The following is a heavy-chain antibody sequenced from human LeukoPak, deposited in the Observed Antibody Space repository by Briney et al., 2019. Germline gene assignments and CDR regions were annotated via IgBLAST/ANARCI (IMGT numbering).Heavy chain of an antibody. CDR1: GFIVSDNY. J-gene: IGHJ4*02. CDR3: ARVYESGFDY. V-gene: IGHV3-53*01. CDR2: IYTGGQT. Sequence: PGGSLLLSCAASGFIVSDNYMIWVRQAPGKGLEWVSVIYTGGQTYYADSVKGRFIISVDISKNTLFLQMSSLRAEDTAMYYCARVYESGFDYWGQGAQVTVSS. D-gene: IGHD3-22*01.